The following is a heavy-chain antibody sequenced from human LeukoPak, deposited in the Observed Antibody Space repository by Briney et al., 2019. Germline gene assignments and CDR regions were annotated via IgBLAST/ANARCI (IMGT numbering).Heavy chain of an antibody. J-gene: IGHJ4*02. CDR1: GFTVSSNY. Sequence: GGSLRLSCAASGFTVSSNYMNWVRQAPGKGLEWVSGISGSGSSTYYADSVKGRFTISRDNSKNTLYLQMNSLRAEDTAVYYCAKVRVGSGSYDFDYWGQGTLVTVSS. CDR2: ISGSGSST. D-gene: IGHD1-26*01. CDR3: AKVRVGSGSYDFDY. V-gene: IGHV3-23*01.